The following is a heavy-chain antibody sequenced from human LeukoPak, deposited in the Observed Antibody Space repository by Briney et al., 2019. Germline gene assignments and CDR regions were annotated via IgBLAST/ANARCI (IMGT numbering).Heavy chain of an antibody. D-gene: IGHD3-22*01. CDR1: GGTFSSYA. V-gene: IGHV1-69*04. Sequence: SVKVSCKASGGTFSSYAISWVRQALGQGLEWMGRIIPIFGIANYAQKFQGRVTITADKSTSTAYMELSSLRSEDTAVYYCAREGYYDSSGYYPPAYYFDYWGQGTLVTVSS. CDR3: AREGYYDSSGYYPPAYYFDY. CDR2: IIPIFGIA. J-gene: IGHJ4*02.